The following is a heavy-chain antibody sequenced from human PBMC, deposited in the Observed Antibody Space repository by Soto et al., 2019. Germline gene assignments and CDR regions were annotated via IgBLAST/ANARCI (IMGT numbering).Heavy chain of an antibody. J-gene: IGHJ6*03. CDR2: INSDGSST. CDR3: ARGAGSSWYYYYYMDV. Sequence: GGSLRLSCAASGFTFSSYWMHWVRQAPGKGLVWVSRINSDGSSTSYADSVKGRFTITRDNAKNTLYLQMNRLRAEDTAVYYCARGAGSSWYYYYYMDVWGKGTTVTVSS. D-gene: IGHD6-13*01. CDR1: GFTFSSYW. V-gene: IGHV3-74*01.